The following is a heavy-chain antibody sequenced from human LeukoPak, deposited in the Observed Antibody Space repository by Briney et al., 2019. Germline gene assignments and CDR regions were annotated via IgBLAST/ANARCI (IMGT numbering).Heavy chain of an antibody. CDR1: GFTFSSFG. J-gene: IGHJ4*02. Sequence: GGSLRLSCAASGFTFSSFGMNWVRQAPGKGLEWVSYISSSSSTMYYADSVKGRFTISRDNAENSLYLQVNSLRDEDTAVYYRARGLGYTSAYPFFDYWGQGTLVTVSS. CDR2: ISSSSSTM. V-gene: IGHV3-48*02. CDR3: ARGLGYTSAYPFFDY. D-gene: IGHD5-18*01.